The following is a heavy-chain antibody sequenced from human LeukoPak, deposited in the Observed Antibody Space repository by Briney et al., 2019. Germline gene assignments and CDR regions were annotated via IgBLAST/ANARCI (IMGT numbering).Heavy chain of an antibody. D-gene: IGHD3-16*02. J-gene: IGHJ4*02. CDR3: ARGPTHYDYVWGSYRLDY. V-gene: IGHV4-34*01. CDR2: INHSGST. CDR1: GFTFSDYY. Sequence: LRLSCAASGFTFSDYYMSWIRQAPGKGLEWIGEINHSGSTNYNPSLKSRVTISVDTSKNHFSLKLSSVTAADTAVYYCARGPTHYDYVWGSYRLDYWGQGTLVTVSS.